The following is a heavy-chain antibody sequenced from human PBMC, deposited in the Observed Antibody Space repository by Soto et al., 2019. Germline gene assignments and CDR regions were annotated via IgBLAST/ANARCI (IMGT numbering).Heavy chain of an antibody. CDR2: ISYDGSNK. V-gene: IGHV3-30-3*01. D-gene: IGHD6-6*01. J-gene: IGHJ6*02. CDR3: ARDQRSSSFPYYYYGMDV. Sequence: LRLSCAASGFTFSSYAMHWVRQAPGKGLEWVAVISYDGSNKYYADSVKGRFTISRDNSKNTLYLQMNSLRAEDTAVYYCARDQRSSSFPYYYYGMDVWGQGTTVTVSS. CDR1: GFTFSSYA.